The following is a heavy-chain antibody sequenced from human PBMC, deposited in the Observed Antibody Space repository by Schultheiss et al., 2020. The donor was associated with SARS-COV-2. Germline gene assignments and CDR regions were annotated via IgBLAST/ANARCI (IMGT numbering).Heavy chain of an antibody. Sequence: GGSLRLSCAASGFTFSSYSMNWVRQAPGKGLEWVSSISSSSSYIYYADSVKGRFTISRDNAKNSLYLQMNSLRAEDTAVYYCARVDGDYDVSYYYYGMDVWGQGTTVTVSS. CDR1: GFTFSSYS. J-gene: IGHJ6*02. CDR3: ARVDGDYDVSYYYYGMDV. V-gene: IGHV3-21*04. D-gene: IGHD4-17*01. CDR2: ISSSSSYI.